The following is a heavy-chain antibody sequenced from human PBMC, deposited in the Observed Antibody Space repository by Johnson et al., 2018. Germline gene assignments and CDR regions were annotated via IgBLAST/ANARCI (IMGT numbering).Heavy chain of an antibody. J-gene: IGHJ6*03. D-gene: IGHD2-2*01. V-gene: IGHV3-30*18. CDR2: ISYDGSNK. Sequence: VRLLETGGGVVQPGRSLGLSGAAAGFTFSSYGMHWVRQAPGKGLEWVAVISYDGSNKDYADSVQGRFTISRDNSKNTLYLQMNSQRAENTALYYWAKDGEEIVVVPAAMRYYYYYMDVWGKGTTVTVSS. CDR1: GFTFSSYG. CDR3: AKDGEEIVVVPAAMRYYYYYMDV.